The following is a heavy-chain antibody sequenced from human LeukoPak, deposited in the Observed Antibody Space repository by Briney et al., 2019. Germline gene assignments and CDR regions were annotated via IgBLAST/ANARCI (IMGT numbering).Heavy chain of an antibody. J-gene: IGHJ4*02. CDR1: GGSFSGYY. V-gene: IGHV4-34*01. CDR2: INHSGST. Sequence: SETLSLTCAVYGGSFSGYYWSWIRQPPGKGLEWIGEINHSGSTNYNPSLKSRVTISVDTSKNQFSLKLSSVTAADTAVYYCASVGYDSSGYYKDYWGQGTLVTVSS. D-gene: IGHD3-22*01. CDR3: ASVGYDSSGYYKDY.